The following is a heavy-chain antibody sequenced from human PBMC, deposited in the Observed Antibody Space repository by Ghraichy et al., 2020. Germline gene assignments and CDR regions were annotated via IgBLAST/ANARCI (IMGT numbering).Heavy chain of an antibody. CDR1: GGSISSYY. V-gene: IGHV4-59*01. CDR3: ARVSYDILTGYLYFDY. J-gene: IGHJ4*02. D-gene: IGHD3-9*01. Sequence: SETLSLTCTVSGGSISSYYWSWIRQPPGKGLEWIGYIYYSGSTNYNPSLKSRVTISVDTSKNQFSLKLSSVTAADTAVYYCARVSYDILTGYLYFDYWGQGTLVTVSS. CDR2: IYYSGST.